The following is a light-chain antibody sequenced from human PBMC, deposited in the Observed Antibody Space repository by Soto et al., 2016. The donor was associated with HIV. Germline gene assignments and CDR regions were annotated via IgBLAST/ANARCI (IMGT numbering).Light chain of an antibody. CDR3: QVWDSTSDHVV. CDR1: NIGSKS. V-gene: IGLV3-21*02. Sequence: SYVLTQPPSVSVAPGQTARIACGGNNIGSKSVHWYQQKPGQAPVLVVYGGNDRPSGIPERFSGSNSGNTATLTISRVEAGDEADYSCQVWDSTSDHVVFGGGTKLTVL. CDR2: GGN. J-gene: IGLJ3*02.